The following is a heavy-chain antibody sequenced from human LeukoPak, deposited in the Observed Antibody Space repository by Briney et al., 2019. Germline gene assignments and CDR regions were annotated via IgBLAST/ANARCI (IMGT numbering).Heavy chain of an antibody. J-gene: IGHJ4*02. V-gene: IGHV1-69*13. CDR1: GGTYSSYA. CDR3: ARDGYSSSWGFDY. CDR2: IIPIFGTA. Sequence: SVKVSCKASGGTYSSYAISWVRQAPGQGLEWMGGIIPIFGTANYAQKFQGRVTITADESTSTAYMELSSLRSEDTAVYYCARDGYSSSWGFDYWGQGTLVTVSS. D-gene: IGHD6-13*01.